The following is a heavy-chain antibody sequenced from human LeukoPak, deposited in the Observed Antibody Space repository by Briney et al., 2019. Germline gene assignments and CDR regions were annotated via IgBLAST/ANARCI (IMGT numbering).Heavy chain of an antibody. Sequence: SETLSLTCTVSGGSISSYYWSWIRQPPGKGLEWTGYIYHSGSTYYNPSLKSRVTISVDRSKNQFSLKLSSVTAADTAVYYCARSYSSSPWVFDYWGQGTLVTVSS. CDR3: ARSYSSSPWVFDY. J-gene: IGHJ4*02. CDR2: IYHSGST. D-gene: IGHD6-6*01. CDR1: GGSISSYY. V-gene: IGHV4-59*12.